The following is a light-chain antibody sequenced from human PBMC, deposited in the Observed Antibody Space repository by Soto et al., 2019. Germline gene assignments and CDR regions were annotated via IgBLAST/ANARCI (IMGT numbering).Light chain of an antibody. CDR2: DVS. CDR3: SSYTSSSTPL. J-gene: IGLJ2*01. V-gene: IGLV2-14*01. CDR1: SSDVGGYNY. Sequence: QSALTQPASVSGSPGQSITISCTGTSSDVGGYNYVSWYKQHPGKAPKLMIYDVSNRPSGVSNRFSGSKSGNTASLTISGLHAEDEADYYCSSYTSSSTPLFGGGTKVTVL.